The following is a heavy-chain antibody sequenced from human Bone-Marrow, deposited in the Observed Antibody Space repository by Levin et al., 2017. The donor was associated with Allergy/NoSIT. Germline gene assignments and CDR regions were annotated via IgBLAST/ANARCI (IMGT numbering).Heavy chain of an antibody. D-gene: IGHD6-13*01. Sequence: GASVKVSCKASGYTFTYRYLHWVRQAPGQALEWMGWITPFNGNTNYAQKFQDRVTITRDRSMSTAYMELSSLRSEDTAMYYCAGGAAAGDVIDPWGQGTLVTVSS. CDR1: GYTFTYRY. J-gene: IGHJ5*02. CDR2: ITPFNGNT. V-gene: IGHV1-45*02. CDR3: AGGAAAGDVIDP.